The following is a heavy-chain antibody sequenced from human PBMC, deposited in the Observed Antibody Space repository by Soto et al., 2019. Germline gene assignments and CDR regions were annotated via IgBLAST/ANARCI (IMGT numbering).Heavy chain of an antibody. D-gene: IGHD6-6*01. CDR2: IIPILGIA. CDR3: ARGRNIAARPRVNDNWFDP. V-gene: IGHV1-69*02. Sequence: QVQLVQSGAEVKKPGSSVKVSCKASGGTFSSYTISWVRQAPGQGLEWMGRIIPILGIANYAQKFQGRVTITADKSTSTAYMELSSLRSEETAVDYCARGRNIAARPRVNDNWFDPCGQGTLVTVSS. CDR1: GGTFSSYT. J-gene: IGHJ5*02.